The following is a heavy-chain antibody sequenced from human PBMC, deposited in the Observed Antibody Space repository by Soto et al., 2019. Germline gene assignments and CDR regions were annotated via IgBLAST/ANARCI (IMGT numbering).Heavy chain of an antibody. Sequence: QVQLVQSGAEVKKPGASVKVSCKASGYTFTSYGISWVRQAPGQGLEWMGWISAYNGNTNYAQKLQGRVTMTTDTSTSTSYMELRSVRSDDTAVYYCARMEGIQLFLWRGYYYYGMDVWGQGTTVTVSS. D-gene: IGHD5-18*01. J-gene: IGHJ6*02. V-gene: IGHV1-18*01. CDR2: ISAYNGNT. CDR3: ARMEGIQLFLWRGYYYYGMDV. CDR1: GYTFTSYG.